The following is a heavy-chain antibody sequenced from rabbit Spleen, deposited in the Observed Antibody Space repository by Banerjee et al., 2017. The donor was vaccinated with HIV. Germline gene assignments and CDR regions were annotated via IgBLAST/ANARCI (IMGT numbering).Heavy chain of an antibody. J-gene: IGHJ6*01. D-gene: IGHD8-1*01. CDR1: GFDLNNYNY. CDR2: IYGGSSGTT. CDR3: ARDTGSSFSSYGMDL. V-gene: IGHV1S40*01. Sequence: QSLEESGGGLVKPEGSLTLTCKTSGFDLNNYNYICWVRQAPGKGLEWIACIYGGSSGTTYYASWAKGRFTCSKTSSTTVTLQMTSLTVADTATYFCARDTGSSFSSYGMDLWGQGTLVTVS.